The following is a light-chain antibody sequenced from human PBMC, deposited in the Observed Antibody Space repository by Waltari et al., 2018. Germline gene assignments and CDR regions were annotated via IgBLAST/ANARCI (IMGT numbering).Light chain of an antibody. CDR3: SSYISSSTLEL. CDR1: SSDVGGYNS. Sequence: QSALTQPASVSGSPGQSITISCTGPSSDVGGYNSVPWYQQHPGKAPKLRIYDVSNRPSGVSNRFSGSKSGNTASLTISGLQAEDEADYYCSSYISSSTLELFGGGTSLTVL. V-gene: IGLV2-14*03. CDR2: DVS. J-gene: IGLJ2*01.